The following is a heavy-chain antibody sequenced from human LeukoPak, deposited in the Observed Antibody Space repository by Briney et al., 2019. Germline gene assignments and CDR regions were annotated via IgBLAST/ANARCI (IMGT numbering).Heavy chain of an antibody. D-gene: IGHD5-24*01. J-gene: IGHJ6*03. V-gene: IGHV1-46*01. CDR1: GYTFSIYG. CDR2: INPSGGST. CDR3: ARDCRRRDGYNNYYYYYMDV. Sequence: ASVKVSCKASGYTFSIYGFSWVRQAPGQGLEWMGIINPSGGSTSYAQKFQGRVTMTRDMSTSTVYMELSSLRSEDTAVYYCARDCRRRDGYNNYYYYYMDVWGKGTTVTVSS.